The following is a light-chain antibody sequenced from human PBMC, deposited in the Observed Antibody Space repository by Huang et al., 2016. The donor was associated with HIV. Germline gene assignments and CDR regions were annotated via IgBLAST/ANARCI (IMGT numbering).Light chain of an antibody. V-gene: IGKV1-9*01. CDR2: DAS. Sequence: IQLTQSPSSLSASVGDIVTITCRASQGISSYLAWYQEKSGKAPKLLIYDASTLQSGVPCRFSGSGSGTDFTLTISRLQSEDFATYYCQQLNSYPRTFGQGTKVEIK. J-gene: IGKJ1*01. CDR3: QQLNSYPRT. CDR1: QGISSY.